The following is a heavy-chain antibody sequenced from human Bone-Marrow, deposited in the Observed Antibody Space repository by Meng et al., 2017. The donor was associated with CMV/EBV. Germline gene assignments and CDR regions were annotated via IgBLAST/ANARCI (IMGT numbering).Heavy chain of an antibody. J-gene: IGHJ5*02. Sequence: GGSLRLSCAASGFTFSSYGMHWVRQAPGKGLEWVAFIRYDGSNKYYADSVKGRLTIPRDNSENTLYLQMNSLRVEDTAVYYCAKDRGTVTTGSWFDPWGQGTVVTVSS. CDR3: AKDRGTVTTGSWFDP. CDR1: GFTFSSYG. CDR2: IRYDGSNK. V-gene: IGHV3-30*02. D-gene: IGHD4-17*01.